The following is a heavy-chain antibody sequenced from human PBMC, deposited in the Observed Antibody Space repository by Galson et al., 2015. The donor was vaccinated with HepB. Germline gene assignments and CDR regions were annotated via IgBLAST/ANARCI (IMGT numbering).Heavy chain of an antibody. Sequence: SVKVSCKASGGTFSSYAISWVRQAPGQGLEWMGGIIPIFGTANYAQKFQGRVTITADESTSTAYMELSSLRSEDTAVYYCARDNVGDFWSGYYTPNWFDPWGQGTLVTVSS. CDR2: IIPIFGTA. CDR3: ARDNVGDFWSGYYTPNWFDP. J-gene: IGHJ5*02. D-gene: IGHD3-3*01. V-gene: IGHV1-69*13. CDR1: GGTFSSYA.